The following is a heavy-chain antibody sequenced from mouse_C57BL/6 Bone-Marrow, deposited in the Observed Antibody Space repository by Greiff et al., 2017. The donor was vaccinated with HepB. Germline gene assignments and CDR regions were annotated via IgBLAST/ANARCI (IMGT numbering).Heavy chain of an antibody. J-gene: IGHJ2*01. CDR3: ARWGYYYGSSYEGY. V-gene: IGHV1-81*01. Sequence: VQLQQSGAELARPGASVKLSCKASGYTFTSYGISWVKQRTGQGLGWIGEIYPRSGNTYYNEKFKGKATLTADKSSSTAYMELRSLTSEDSAVYFCARWGYYYGSSYEGYWGQGTTLTVSS. D-gene: IGHD1-1*01. CDR2: IYPRSGNT. CDR1: GYTFTSYG.